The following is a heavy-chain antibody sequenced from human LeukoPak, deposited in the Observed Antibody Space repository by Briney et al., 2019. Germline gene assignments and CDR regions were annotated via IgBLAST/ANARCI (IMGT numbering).Heavy chain of an antibody. V-gene: IGHV4-34*01. D-gene: IGHD3-10*01. J-gene: IGHJ5*02. CDR1: GGSFSGYY. Sequence: PSETLSLTCAVYGGSFSGYYWSWIRQPPGKGLEWIGEINHSGSTNYNPSLKSRVTISVDTSKNQFSLKLSSVTAADTAVYYCARGGLLWFGELNWFDPWGQGTLVTVSS. CDR3: ARGGLLWFGELNWFDP. CDR2: INHSGST.